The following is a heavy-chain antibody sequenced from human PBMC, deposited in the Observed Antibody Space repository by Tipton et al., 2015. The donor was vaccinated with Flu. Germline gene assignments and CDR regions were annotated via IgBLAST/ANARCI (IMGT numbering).Heavy chain of an antibody. J-gene: IGHJ4*02. CDR1: GGSISSGTYY. V-gene: IGHV4-61*02. CDR2: ISSSGST. CDR3: ARDGQYSGAYRAPDY. Sequence: TLSLTCAVSGGSISSGTYYWTWIRRPAGEALEWIGRISSSGSTNYNPSLKSRVTISVDTSTNQFSLNLSSVTAADTAVYYCARDGQYSGAYRAPDYWGQGTLVTVSS. D-gene: IGHD3-16*01.